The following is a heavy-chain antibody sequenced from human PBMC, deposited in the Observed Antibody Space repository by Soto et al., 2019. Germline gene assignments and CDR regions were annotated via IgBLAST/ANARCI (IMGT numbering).Heavy chain of an antibody. J-gene: IGHJ5*02. V-gene: IGHV4-31*03. CDR3: ARDAGYYVWGIQGWFDL. CDR1: GGSISSGGYY. CDR2: IYYSGST. D-gene: IGHD3-10*02. Sequence: QVQLQESGPGLVKPSQTLSLTCTVSGGSISSGGYYWRWIRQHPGKGLEWIGYIYYSGSTYCNLSFKSRVTISVDTSKYQFSLKLSCVTAEGTAVYYCARDAGYYVWGIQGWFDLWGQGTLVTVS.